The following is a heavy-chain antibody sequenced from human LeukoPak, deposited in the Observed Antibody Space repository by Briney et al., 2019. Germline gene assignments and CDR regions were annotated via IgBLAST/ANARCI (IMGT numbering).Heavy chain of an antibody. J-gene: IGHJ4*02. CDR2: ISSSGSSI. D-gene: IGHD6-6*01. CDR3: ARSYSSSTFDY. Sequence: GGSLRLSCAASGFTFSSYEMNWVRQAPGKGLAGVSYISSSGSSINYADSVKGRFTISIDNAKNSLYLQKISLRDNHTAVYYCARSYSSSTFDYWGQETLVTVSS. CDR1: GFTFSSYE. V-gene: IGHV3-48*03.